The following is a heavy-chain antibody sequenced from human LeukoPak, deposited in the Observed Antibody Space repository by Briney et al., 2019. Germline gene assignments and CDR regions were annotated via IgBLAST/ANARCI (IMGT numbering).Heavy chain of an antibody. V-gene: IGHV1-69*04. CDR3: ARGRGYSGYDLFGYYGMDV. CDR2: IIPILGIA. J-gene: IGHJ6*02. CDR1: GGTFSSYA. Sequence: GASVKVSCKASGGTFSSYAISWVRQAPGQGLEWMGRIIPILGIANYAQKFQGRVTMTRNTSISTAYMELSSLRSEDTAVYYCARGRGYSGYDLFGYYGMDVWGQGTTVTVSS. D-gene: IGHD5-12*01.